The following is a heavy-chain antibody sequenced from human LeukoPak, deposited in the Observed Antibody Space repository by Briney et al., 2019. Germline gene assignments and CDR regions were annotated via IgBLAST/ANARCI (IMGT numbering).Heavy chain of an antibody. V-gene: IGHV3-23*01. D-gene: IGHD3-10*01. Sequence: GGSLRLSCAASGFTFSNYGMSWVRQAPGKGLEWVSAISGSGGSTYYADSVKGRFTISRDNSKNTLYLQMNSLRAEDMAVYYCAKEWLSYGSGSYYDYWGQGTLVTVSS. CDR3: AKEWLSYGSGSYYDY. J-gene: IGHJ4*02. CDR1: GFTFSNYG. CDR2: ISGSGGST.